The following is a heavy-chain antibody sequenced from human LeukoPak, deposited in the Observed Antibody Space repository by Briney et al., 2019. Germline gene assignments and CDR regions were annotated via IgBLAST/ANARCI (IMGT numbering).Heavy chain of an antibody. J-gene: IGHJ4*02. D-gene: IGHD5-24*01. Sequence: GGFLSPCSASGGFIRRYYWIYFVRQAPGKGLVLVSHISGDGSNTGYADSVKGRFTISRDNAKNTLYLQINSPRAEDTAVYYCERGNYPSSFDSWGQGTLLTVSS. CDR2: ISGDGSNT. CDR1: GFIRRYYW. CDR3: ERGNYPSSFDS. V-gene: IGHV3-74*01.